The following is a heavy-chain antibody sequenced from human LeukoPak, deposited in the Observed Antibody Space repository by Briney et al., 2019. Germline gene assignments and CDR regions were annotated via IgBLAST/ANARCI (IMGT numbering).Heavy chain of an antibody. CDR1: GYSFTSYW. CDR3: ARSPYSSSSGPPNWFDP. Sequence: GESLKISCKGSGYSFTSYWIGWVRQMPGKGLEWMGIIYPGDSDTRYSPSFQGQVTISADKSISTAYLQWSSLKASDTAMYYCARSPYSSSSGPPNWFDPWGQGTLVTVSS. D-gene: IGHD6-6*01. J-gene: IGHJ5*02. CDR2: IYPGDSDT. V-gene: IGHV5-51*01.